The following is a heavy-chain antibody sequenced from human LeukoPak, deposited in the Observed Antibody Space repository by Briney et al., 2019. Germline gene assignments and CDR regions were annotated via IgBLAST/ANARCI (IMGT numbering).Heavy chain of an antibody. D-gene: IGHD3-10*01. CDR3: ARGRITMVRGVIITAEDFDC. CDR1: GFTFSSYA. Sequence: GGSLRLSCAASGFTFSSYAMHWVRQAPGKGLEYVSAISSNGGSTYYANSVKGRFTISRDNSKNTLYLQMGSLRAEDMAVYYCARGRITMVRGVIITAEDFDCWGQGTLVTVSS. V-gene: IGHV3-64*01. CDR2: ISSNGGST. J-gene: IGHJ4*02.